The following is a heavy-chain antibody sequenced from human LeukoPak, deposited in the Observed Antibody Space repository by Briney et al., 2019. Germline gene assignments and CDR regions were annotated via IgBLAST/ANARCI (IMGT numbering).Heavy chain of an antibody. J-gene: IGHJ4*02. CDR2: IYYSGST. D-gene: IGHD2-21*01. V-gene: IGHV4-59*12. CDR1: GGSISSYY. Sequence: SETLSLTCTVSGGSISSYYWSWIRQPPGKGLEWIGYIYYSGSTLYNPSLKSRVTMSLDTSRNQFSLKLKSVTAADTAIYYCARDYCSGGGGCSGDYFDYWGQGTLVTVSS. CDR3: ARDYCSGGGGCSGDYFDY.